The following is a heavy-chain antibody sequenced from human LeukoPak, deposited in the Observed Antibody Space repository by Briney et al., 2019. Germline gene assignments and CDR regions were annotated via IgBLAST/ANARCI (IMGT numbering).Heavy chain of an antibody. D-gene: IGHD2-2*01. J-gene: IGHJ3*01. V-gene: IGHV3-74*01. CDR3: VREVPGIMVAFDL. CDR2: ISTDGGRT. Sequence: GGSLRLSCAASGFTFSSYWMHWVRQAPGKGLVWVSHISTDGGRTYYADSVKGRFTISRDNAQNSIYLQVNSLRADDTAVYYCVREVPGIMVAFDLWGQGTMLSVSS. CDR1: GFTFSSYW.